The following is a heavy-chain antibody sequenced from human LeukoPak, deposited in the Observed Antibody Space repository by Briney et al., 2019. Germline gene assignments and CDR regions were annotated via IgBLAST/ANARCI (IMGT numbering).Heavy chain of an antibody. D-gene: IGHD6-13*01. Sequence: PGGSLRLSCAASGFTFSDYEMNWVRQAPGKGLEWLSHISISGTTIHYADSVKGRFTISRDNAKNSVYPQMTSLRAEDTALYYCAKDATAVPGTVYMDVWGKGTTVTISS. CDR3: AKDATAVPGTVYMDV. CDR2: ISISGTTI. J-gene: IGHJ6*03. CDR1: GFTFSDYE. V-gene: IGHV3-48*03.